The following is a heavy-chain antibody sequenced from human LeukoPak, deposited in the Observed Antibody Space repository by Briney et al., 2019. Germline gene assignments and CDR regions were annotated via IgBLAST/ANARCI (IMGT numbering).Heavy chain of an antibody. D-gene: IGHD4-17*01. CDR2: INHSGYT. CDR1: GVSPADYS. V-gene: IGHV4-34*01. CDR3: TRMTTGHDY. J-gene: IGHJ4*02. Sequence: LETPSLTSALSGVSPADYSWASGCHTPENRLEWIGEINHSGYTNDSPSLKSRVTLSIDTSRKQFSLNLRSVTVADAGFYYCTRMTTGHDYWGQGTLVTVSS.